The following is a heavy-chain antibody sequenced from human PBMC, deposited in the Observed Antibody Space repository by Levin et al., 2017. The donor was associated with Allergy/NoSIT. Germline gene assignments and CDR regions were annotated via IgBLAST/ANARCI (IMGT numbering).Heavy chain of an antibody. Sequence: ASVKVSCEASGFTFDYYGFSWVRQAPGQGVEWVGWVRASNGDTKYAQKWQGRVTMTTSANAAFMELRSLRSDDTAVYYCARDTHRYLESSQNFYFDYWGQGTLVTVSS. CDR3: ARDTHRYLESSQNFYFDY. J-gene: IGHJ4*02. CDR2: VRASNGDT. CDR1: GFTFDYYG. V-gene: IGHV1-18*01. D-gene: IGHD3-3*01.